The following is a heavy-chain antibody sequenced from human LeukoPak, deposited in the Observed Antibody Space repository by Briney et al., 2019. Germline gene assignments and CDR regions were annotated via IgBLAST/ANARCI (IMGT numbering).Heavy chain of an antibody. V-gene: IGHV1-8*02. CDR2: MNPNSGNT. Sequence: AASVKVSCKASGYTFTSYGISWVRQATGQGLEWMGWMNPNSGNTGYAPKFQGRVTMTRDTSITTAYMELSSLRSEDTAVYYCARDLRMHITVTPDWYFDLWGRGTLVTVSS. CDR3: ARDLRMHITVTPDWYFDL. J-gene: IGHJ2*01. CDR1: GYTFTSYG. D-gene: IGHD4-11*01.